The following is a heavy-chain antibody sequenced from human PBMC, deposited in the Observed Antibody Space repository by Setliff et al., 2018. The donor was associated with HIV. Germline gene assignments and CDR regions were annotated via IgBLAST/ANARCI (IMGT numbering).Heavy chain of an antibody. J-gene: IGHJ4*02. CDR1: GFTFSNAW. CDR2: IKSKTDGGTT. D-gene: IGHD1-26*01. V-gene: IGHV3-15*07. Sequence: PGGSLRLSCAASGFTFSNAWMNWVRQAPGKGLEWVGRIKSKTDGGTTDYAAPVKGRFTISRDDSKNVVSLQMDGLKTEDTAVYYCTADLGGSYHGWNYWGQGTLVTVSS. CDR3: TADLGGSYHGWNY.